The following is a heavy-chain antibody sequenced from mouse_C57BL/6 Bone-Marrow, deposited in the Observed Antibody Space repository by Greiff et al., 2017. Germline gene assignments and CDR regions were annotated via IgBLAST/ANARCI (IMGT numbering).Heavy chain of an antibody. CDR2: ISSGGDYI. CDR3: TRSPFITAVVGYCDV. CDR1: GFTFSSYA. V-gene: IGHV5-9-1*02. J-gene: IGHJ1*03. Sequence: EVQGVESGEGLVKPGGSLKLSCAASGFTFSSYAMSWVRQTPEKRLEWVAYISSGGDYIYYADTVKGRFTISRDNARNTLYLQMSSLKSEDTAMYYCTRSPFITAVVGYCDVWSTGTTVTVSS. D-gene: IGHD1-1*01.